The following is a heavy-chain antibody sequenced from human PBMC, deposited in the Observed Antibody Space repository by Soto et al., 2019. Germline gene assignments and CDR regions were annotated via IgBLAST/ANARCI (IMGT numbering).Heavy chain of an antibody. V-gene: IGHV3-30-3*01. J-gene: IGHJ4*02. Sequence: PGGSLRLSCAASGFTFSSYAMHWVRQAPGKGLEWVAVISYDGSNEYYADSVKGRFTISRDNSKNTLYLQMNSLRAEDTAVYYCARGVFKDDYVWGSYRSIFDYWGQGTLVTVSS. CDR2: ISYDGSNE. CDR3: ARGVFKDDYVWGSYRSIFDY. CDR1: GFTFSSYA. D-gene: IGHD3-16*02.